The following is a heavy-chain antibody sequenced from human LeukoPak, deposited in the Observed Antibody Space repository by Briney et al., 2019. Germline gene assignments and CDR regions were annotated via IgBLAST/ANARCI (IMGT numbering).Heavy chain of an antibody. V-gene: IGHV3-23*01. Sequence: QTGGSLRLSCAASGFTFSSYAMSWVRQAPVRGLEWVSSLRGDGETFYGDSVKGRFTLSRDESRNTVYLQMNNLRVEDTAVYFCAKASWVSSADAVLWGQGTVVTVSS. D-gene: IGHD3-3*01. CDR2: LRGDGET. J-gene: IGHJ4*02. CDR1: GFTFSSYA. CDR3: AKASWVSSADAVL.